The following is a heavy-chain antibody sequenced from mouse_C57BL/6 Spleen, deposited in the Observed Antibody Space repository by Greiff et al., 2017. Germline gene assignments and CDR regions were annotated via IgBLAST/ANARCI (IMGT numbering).Heavy chain of an antibody. J-gene: IGHJ3*01. CDR2: SSDGGSYT. V-gene: IGHV5-4*01. D-gene: IGHD2-4*01. CDR1: GFTFSSYA. Sequence: EVQLVESGGGLVKPGGSLKLSCAASGFTFSSYAMSWVHQTPEKRLEWVATSSDGGSYTYYQDNVKGRFTSSRENAKNNLYLQMSHLKSEDTAMYYCARDDDYDGFAYWGQGTLVTVSA. CDR3: ARDDDYDGFAY.